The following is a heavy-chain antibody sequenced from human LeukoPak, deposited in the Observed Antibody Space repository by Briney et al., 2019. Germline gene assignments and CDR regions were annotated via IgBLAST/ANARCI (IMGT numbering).Heavy chain of an antibody. CDR2: FDPEDGET. Sequence: ASVKVSCKVSGYTLTELSMHWVRQAPGKGLEWMGGFDPEDGETIYAQKFQGRVTMTEDTSTDTAYMELSSLRSEDTAVYYCATASGDYVRDDWFDPWGQGTLVTVSS. V-gene: IGHV1-24*01. J-gene: IGHJ5*02. CDR1: GYTLTELS. D-gene: IGHD4-17*01. CDR3: ATASGDYVRDDWFDP.